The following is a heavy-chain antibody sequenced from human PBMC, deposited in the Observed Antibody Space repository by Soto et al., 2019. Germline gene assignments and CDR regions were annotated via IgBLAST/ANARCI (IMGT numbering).Heavy chain of an antibody. CDR1: GYTFTSYD. V-gene: IGHV1-8*01. D-gene: IGHD7-27*01. J-gene: IGHJ6*02. CDR2: MNPFSGNA. CDR3: TRGQGNHWGQNSSVDL. Sequence: ASVKVSCKASGYTFTSYDIYWVRQATGQGLEWMGWMNPFSGNAVYTQKFQDRVTMTRDTSINTAYMEMSGLRSEDTAVYYCTRGQGNHWGQNSSVDLWGQGTTVTVSS.